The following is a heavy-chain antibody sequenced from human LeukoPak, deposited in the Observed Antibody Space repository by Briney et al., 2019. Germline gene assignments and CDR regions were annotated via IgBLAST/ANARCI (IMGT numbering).Heavy chain of an antibody. D-gene: IGHD2/OR15-2a*01. V-gene: IGHV3-23*01. J-gene: IGHJ4*02. CDR3: AKEWTSMTYFDY. CDR1: GFTFSNYA. Sequence: PGGSLRLSCVASGFTFSNYALTWIRQAPGKGLEWVSAISGSAGSTHYADSVKGRLTISRDNSKNTLYLQMNRLRAEDTAVYYCAKEWTSMTYFDYWGQGTLVTVSS. CDR2: ISGSAGST.